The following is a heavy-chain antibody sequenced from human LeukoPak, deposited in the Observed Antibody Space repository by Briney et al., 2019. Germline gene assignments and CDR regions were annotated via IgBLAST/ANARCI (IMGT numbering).Heavy chain of an antibody. CDR1: GFTFSSYG. D-gene: IGHD2-2*01. CDR3: AKDQFVVVPATDAFDI. J-gene: IGHJ3*02. CDR2: IRYDGSNK. Sequence: PGGSLRLSCAASGFTFSSYGMHWVRQAPAKGLEWVAFIRYDGSNKYYADSVKGRFTISRDNSKNTLYLQMNSLRADDTAVYYCAKDQFVVVPATDAFDIWGQGTMVTVSS. V-gene: IGHV3-30*02.